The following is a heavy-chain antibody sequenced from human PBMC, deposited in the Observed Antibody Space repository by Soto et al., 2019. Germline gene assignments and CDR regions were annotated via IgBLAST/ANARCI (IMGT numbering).Heavy chain of an antibody. J-gene: IGHJ5*02. Sequence: ASVKVSCKASGYTFTGYYIHWVRQAPGQGIEWMGGINPNSGASNYAQKLQGRVTMTRDTSISTAYMELSRLRSDDTAVYYCARYCSSTSCQFDPWGQGTLVTV. V-gene: IGHV1-2*02. CDR2: INPNSGAS. CDR3: ARYCSSTSCQFDP. D-gene: IGHD2-2*01. CDR1: GYTFTGYY.